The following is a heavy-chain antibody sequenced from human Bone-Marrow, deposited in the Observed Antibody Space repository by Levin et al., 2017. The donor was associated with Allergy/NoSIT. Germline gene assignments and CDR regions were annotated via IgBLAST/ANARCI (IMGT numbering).Heavy chain of an antibody. CDR2: IYSSVRP. CDR1: GDSFSSDSHY. J-gene: IGHJ4*02. D-gene: IGHD3-16*02. CDR3: ARSQGIVTSRGVVVQDEFPFDH. V-gene: IGHV4-61*01. Sequence: PSETLSLTCSVSGDSFSSDSHYWSWIRQPPGKAMHWIVYIYSSVRPSSPPSFKSRVTMSVDRSNKQVSLRLSSVTAADAAVYYCARSQGIVTSRGVVVQDEFPFDHWGRGTLVTVSS.